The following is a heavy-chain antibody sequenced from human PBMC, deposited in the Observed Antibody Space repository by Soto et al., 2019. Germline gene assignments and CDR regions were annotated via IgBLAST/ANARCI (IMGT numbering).Heavy chain of an antibody. J-gene: IGHJ6*03. Sequence: GGSLRLSCAASGFTFSSYGMHWVRQAPGKGLEWVAVIWYDGSNKYYADSVKGRFTISRDNSKNTLYLQMNSLRAEDTAVYYCARGLDFWSGYRKNYYYYMDVWGKGTTVTVSS. V-gene: IGHV3-33*01. D-gene: IGHD3-3*01. CDR1: GFTFSSYG. CDR2: IWYDGSNK. CDR3: ARGLDFWSGYRKNYYYYMDV.